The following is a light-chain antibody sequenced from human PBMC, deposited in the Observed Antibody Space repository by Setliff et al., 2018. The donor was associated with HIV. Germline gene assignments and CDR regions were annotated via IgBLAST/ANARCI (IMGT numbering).Light chain of an antibody. Sequence: QSALAQPASVSGSPGQSITMSCTGTSSDVGGHNYVSWYQQHPGKAPKLMIYDVTNRPSGVSNRFSGSKSGNTASLTISGLQAEDEADYYCNSYTSSSTNVVFGGGTK. CDR3: NSYTSSSTNVV. CDR1: SSDVGGHNY. J-gene: IGLJ2*01. CDR2: DVT. V-gene: IGLV2-14*03.